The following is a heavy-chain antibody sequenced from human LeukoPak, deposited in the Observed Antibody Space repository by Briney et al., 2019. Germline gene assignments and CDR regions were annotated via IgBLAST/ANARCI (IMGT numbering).Heavy chain of an antibody. CDR2: IYYSGST. CDR1: GGSISSYY. D-gene: IGHD3-22*01. V-gene: IGHV4-59*01. J-gene: IGHJ2*01. CDR3: ACSYHYDSSGHGGYFDL. Sequence: PSETLSLTCTVSGGSISSYYWSWIRQPPGKGLEWIGYIYYSGSTNYNPSLKSRVTISVDTSKNQFSLKLSSVTAADTAVYYCACSYHYDSSGHGGYFDLWGRGTLVTVSS.